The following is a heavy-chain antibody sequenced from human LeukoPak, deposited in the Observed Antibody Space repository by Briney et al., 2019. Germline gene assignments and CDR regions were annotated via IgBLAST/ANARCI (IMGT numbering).Heavy chain of an antibody. D-gene: IGHD3-3*01. V-gene: IGHV3-21*01. Sequence: GGSLRLSCAASGFTFSSYAMNWVRQAPGKGLEWVSFISGTSSYIYYAESVKGRFTISRDNAESSLYLQMNSLRAEDTAVYYCASGVVSAYWGQGTLVTVSS. CDR2: ISGTSSYI. CDR1: GFTFSSYA. CDR3: ASGVVSAY. J-gene: IGHJ4*02.